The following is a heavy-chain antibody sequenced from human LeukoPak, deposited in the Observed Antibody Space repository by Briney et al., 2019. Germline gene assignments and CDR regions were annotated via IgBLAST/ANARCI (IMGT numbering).Heavy chain of an antibody. CDR1: GFTFSSYA. CDR2: ISSNGGST. D-gene: IGHD3-9*01. Sequence: GGSLRLSCAASGFTFSSYAMHWVRQAPGKGLEYVSAISSNGGSTYYANSVKGRFTISRDNSKNTLYPQMGSLRAEDMAVYYCARDNYDILTGYYDYWGQGTLVTVSS. V-gene: IGHV3-64*01. CDR3: ARDNYDILTGYYDY. J-gene: IGHJ4*02.